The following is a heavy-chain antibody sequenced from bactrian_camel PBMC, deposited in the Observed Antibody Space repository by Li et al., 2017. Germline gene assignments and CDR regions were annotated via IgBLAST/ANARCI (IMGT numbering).Heavy chain of an antibody. D-gene: IGHD1*01. CDR1: GFTLSSYA. J-gene: IGHJ2*01. V-gene: IGHV3S40*01. Sequence: VQLVESGGGLVQPGGSLKLSCAASGFTLSSYAVSWVRQAPGKGLEWVSGTDSDGGSTSYRDSAKGRFTISRDNAKNIVYLQLNSLKTEDMAMYHCALGYYGELEIWGQGTQVTVS. CDR2: TDSDGGST. CDR3: ALGYYGELEI.